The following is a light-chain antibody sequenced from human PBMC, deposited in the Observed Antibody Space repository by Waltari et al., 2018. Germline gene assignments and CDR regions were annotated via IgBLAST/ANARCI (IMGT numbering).Light chain of an antibody. CDR3: QQSYSTPWT. Sequence: DIKMTQSPSSQSASVGDRVTITCRASQSISSYLNWYQQKPGKAPKLLIYAASSLQSGVPSRFSGSGSGTDFTLTISSLQPEDFATYYCQQSYSTPWTFGQGTKVEIK. CDR1: QSISSY. CDR2: AAS. V-gene: IGKV1-39*01. J-gene: IGKJ1*01.